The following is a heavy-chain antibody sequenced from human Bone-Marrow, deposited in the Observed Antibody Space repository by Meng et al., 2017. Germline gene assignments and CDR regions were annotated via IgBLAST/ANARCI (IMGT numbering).Heavy chain of an antibody. CDR1: GYTFTSYG. CDR3: ASSAAGTVQYFQH. V-gene: IGHV1-18*01. D-gene: IGHD6-13*01. J-gene: IGHJ1*01. CDR2: ISAYNGNT. Sequence: QVQPVESGAEVKKPGPSSTVSCKASGYTFTSYGIRWVRQAPGQGLEWMGWISAYNGNTNYAQKLQGRVTMTTDTSTSTAYMELRSLRSDDTAVYYCASSAAGTVQYFQHWGQGTLVTVSS.